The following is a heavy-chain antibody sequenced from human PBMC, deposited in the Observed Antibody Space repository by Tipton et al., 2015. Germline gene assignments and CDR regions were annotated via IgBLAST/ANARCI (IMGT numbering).Heavy chain of an antibody. CDR2: ISRGSSFI. V-gene: IGHV3-21*01. CDR1: GFIFSNYD. Sequence: SLRLSCTVSGFIFSNYDMNWVRQAPGKGLEWVSSISRGSSFIYYAHSVEGRFSISRDNAKNSLYLQINSLRAEDTAMYYCARARGSGGSCYLYWGRGTLVTVSS. D-gene: IGHD2-15*01. J-gene: IGHJ4*02. CDR3: ARARGSGGSCYLY.